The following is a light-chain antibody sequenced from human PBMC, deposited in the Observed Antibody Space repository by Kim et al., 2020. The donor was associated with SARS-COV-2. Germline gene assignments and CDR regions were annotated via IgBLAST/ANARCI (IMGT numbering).Light chain of an antibody. CDR2: SAS. J-gene: IGKJ4*01. CDR3: QQTHSLPLT. V-gene: IGKV1-39*01. CDR1: QRISAY. Sequence: ASIGDRVTITSRASQRISAYLNWYQQKPGKAPKLLISSASDVRSGVPSRFSGGRSGTEFTLAINGLQLEDFATYFCQQTHSLPLTFGAGTKVDIK.